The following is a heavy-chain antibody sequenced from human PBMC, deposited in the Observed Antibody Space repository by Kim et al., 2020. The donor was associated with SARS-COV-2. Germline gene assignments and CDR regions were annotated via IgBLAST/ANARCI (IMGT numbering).Heavy chain of an antibody. V-gene: IGHV3-11*05. Sequence: NYADSGKGRFTISRDDAGKSLYLQMNSLGAEDTAFYYCARDRVPTTDYDYWGQGTLVTVSS. CDR3: ARDRVPTTDYDY. J-gene: IGHJ4*02. D-gene: IGHD5-12*01.